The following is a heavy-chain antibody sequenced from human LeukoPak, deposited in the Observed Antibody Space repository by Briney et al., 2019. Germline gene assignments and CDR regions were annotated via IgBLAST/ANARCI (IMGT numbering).Heavy chain of an antibody. CDR2: VSADGTT. CDR1: GDSVTSSY. D-gene: IGHD2-15*01. Sequence: SETLSLTCSVPGDSVTSSYWNWIRQPPGKGLEWIGYVSADGTTNYSPSLRSRLIMSVDTAKNDISLILMSVTAADTAIYYCARLDCVLEGCYNHWGRGTLVTVSS. V-gene: IGHV4-59*08. J-gene: IGHJ4*02. CDR3: ARLDCVLEGCYNH.